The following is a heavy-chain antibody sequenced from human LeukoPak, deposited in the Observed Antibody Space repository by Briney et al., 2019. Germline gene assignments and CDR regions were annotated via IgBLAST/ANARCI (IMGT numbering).Heavy chain of an antibody. CDR2: ISSSSRYI. D-gene: IGHD6-19*01. V-gene: IGHV3-21*01. J-gene: IGHJ6*03. Sequence: GGSLRLSCAASGFTFSSYSMNWVRQAPGKGLEWVSSISSSSRYIYYADSVKGRFTISRDNAKNSLYLQMNSLRAEDTAVYYCAREEYSSGWYHYYYMDVWGKGTTVTVSS. CDR1: GFTFSSYS. CDR3: AREEYSSGWYHYYYMDV.